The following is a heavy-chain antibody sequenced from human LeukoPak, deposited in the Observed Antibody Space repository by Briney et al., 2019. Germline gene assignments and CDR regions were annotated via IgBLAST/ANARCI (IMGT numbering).Heavy chain of an antibody. D-gene: IGHD1-26*01. CDR3: VRVWGGQFYFDY. V-gene: IGHV3-21*06. Sequence: GGSLRLSCAASGFTFSSYSMNWVRQAPGKGLEWVSSISSSSSYIYYADSVKGRFTISRDNAKNSLSLQMNSLRDGDTAVYYCVRVWGGQFYFDYWGHGILVTVSS. J-gene: IGHJ4*01. CDR1: GFTFSSYS. CDR2: ISSSSSYI.